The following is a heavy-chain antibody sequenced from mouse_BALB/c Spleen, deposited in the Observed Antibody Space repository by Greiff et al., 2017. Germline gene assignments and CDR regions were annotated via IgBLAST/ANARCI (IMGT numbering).Heavy chain of an antibody. CDR1: GYTFTSYY. Sequence: VQLQESGPELVKPGASVRISCKASGYTFTSYYIHWVKQRPGQGLEWIGWIYPGNVNTKYNEKFKGKATLTADKSSSTAYMQLSSLTSEDSAVYFCARSDYGNYYYAMDYWGQGTSVTVSS. CDR3: ARSDYGNYYYAMDY. CDR2: IYPGNVNT. D-gene: IGHD2-1*01. J-gene: IGHJ4*01. V-gene: IGHV1S56*01.